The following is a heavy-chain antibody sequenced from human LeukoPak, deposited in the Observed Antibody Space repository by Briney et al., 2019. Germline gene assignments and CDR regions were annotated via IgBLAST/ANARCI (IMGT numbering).Heavy chain of an antibody. CDR2: INPSGVST. D-gene: IGHD6-6*01. CDR3: VRDLYSSTLSPYY. J-gene: IGHJ4*02. CDR1: GYTFRSYY. Sequence: ASVKVSCKASGYTFRSYYVLWVRQAPGQGLEWMGVINPSGVSTTYAQKFQGRVTMTRDTSTSTHYMDLSSLRSEDTAVYFCVRDLYSSTLSPYYWGQGTLVTVSS. V-gene: IGHV1-46*01.